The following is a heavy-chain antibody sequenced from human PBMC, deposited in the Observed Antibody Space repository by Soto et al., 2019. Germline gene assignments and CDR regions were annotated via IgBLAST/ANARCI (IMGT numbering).Heavy chain of an antibody. D-gene: IGHD2-2*02. CDR2: INHSGST. CDR3: AVRPDCSSTSCHIFTWFDP. Sequence: SETLSLTCALYGGSFSGYYWSWIRQPPGKGLEWIGEINHSGSTNYNPSLKSRVTISVDTSKNQFSLKLSSVTAADTAVYYCAVRPDCSSTSCHIFTWFDPRGQGTLVTVSS. V-gene: IGHV4-34*01. J-gene: IGHJ5*02. CDR1: GGSFSGYY.